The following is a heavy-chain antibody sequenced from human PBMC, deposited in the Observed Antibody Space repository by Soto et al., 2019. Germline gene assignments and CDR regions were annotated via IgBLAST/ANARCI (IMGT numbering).Heavy chain of an antibody. D-gene: IGHD2-2*01. CDR1: GYSFTSYW. V-gene: IGHV5-51*01. J-gene: IGHJ6*02. Sequence: GESLKISCKGSGYSFTSYWIGWVRQMPGKGLEWMGIIYPGDSDTRYSPSFQGQVTISADKSISTAYLQWSSLKASDTAMYYCARGSIVVVPAAPDYYYGMDVWGQGTTVTVSS. CDR2: IYPGDSDT. CDR3: ARGSIVVVPAAPDYYYGMDV.